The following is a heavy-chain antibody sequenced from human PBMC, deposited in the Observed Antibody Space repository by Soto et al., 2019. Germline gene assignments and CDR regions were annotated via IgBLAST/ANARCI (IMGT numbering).Heavy chain of an antibody. Sequence: QVQLVQSGAEVKKPGSSVKVSGKASGGTFGSYAFSWVRQAPGQGLEWMGGIIPVSGAAHYAQKCQGRVTITADESTSTAYMELSSMSSQDTAVYYCATALGCRSTSCTLDYWGQGTRVIVSS. D-gene: IGHD2-2*01. V-gene: IGHV1-69*01. CDR3: ATALGCRSTSCTLDY. CDR1: GGTFGSYA. CDR2: IIPVSGAA. J-gene: IGHJ4*02.